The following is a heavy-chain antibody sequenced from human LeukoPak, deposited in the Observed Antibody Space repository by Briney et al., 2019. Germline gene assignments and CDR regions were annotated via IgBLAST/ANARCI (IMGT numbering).Heavy chain of an antibody. CDR2: INPNSGGT. V-gene: IGHV1-2*02. Sequence: ASVKVSCKASGYTFTGYYMHWVRQAPGQGLEWMGWINPNSGGTNYAQKFQGRVTMTRDTSISTAYMELSRLRSDDTAVYNCASGVGSIAAAGAVDYWGQGTLVTVSS. CDR3: ASGVGSIAAAGAVDY. D-gene: IGHD6-13*01. CDR1: GYTFTGYY. J-gene: IGHJ4*02.